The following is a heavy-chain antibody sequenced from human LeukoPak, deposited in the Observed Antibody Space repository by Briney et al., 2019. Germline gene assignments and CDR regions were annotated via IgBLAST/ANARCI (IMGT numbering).Heavy chain of an antibody. J-gene: IGHJ5*02. Sequence: GGSLRLSCAASGFSFDDYAMHWVRQAPGKGLEWVSGINWNSGSIDYAESVKGRFTISRDNAKNSLYLQMNSLRAEDTAVYYCARGGRYYDILTGYFDDNWFDPWGQGTLVTVSS. CDR3: ARGGRYYDILTGYFDDNWFDP. CDR1: GFSFDDYA. CDR2: INWNSGSI. D-gene: IGHD3-9*01. V-gene: IGHV3-9*01.